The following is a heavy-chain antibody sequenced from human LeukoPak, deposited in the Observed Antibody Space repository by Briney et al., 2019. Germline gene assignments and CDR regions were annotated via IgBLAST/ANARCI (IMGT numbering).Heavy chain of an antibody. CDR3: ARSVEMATIQTFDY. J-gene: IGHJ4*02. V-gene: IGHV4-31*03. D-gene: IGHD5-24*01. CDR2: IYYSGSA. Sequence: PSQTLSLTCTVSGGSISSGGYYWSWIRQHPGKGLEWIGYIYYSGSAYYNPSLKSRVTISVDTSKNQFSLKLSSMTATDTAVYYCARSVEMATIQTFDYWGQGTLVTVSS. CDR1: GGSISSGGYY.